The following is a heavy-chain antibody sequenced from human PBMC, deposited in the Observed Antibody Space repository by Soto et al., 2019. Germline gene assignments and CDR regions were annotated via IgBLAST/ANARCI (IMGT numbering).Heavy chain of an antibody. Sequence: GGSLRLSCAASGFTFSSYWMHWVRQAPGKGLVWVSRINSDGSSTSYADSVKGRFTISRDNAKNTLYLQMNSLRAEDTAVYYCARERGRGYGMDVWGQGTTVTVSS. D-gene: IGHD2-15*01. CDR3: ARERGRGYGMDV. J-gene: IGHJ6*02. V-gene: IGHV3-74*01. CDR1: GFTFSSYW. CDR2: INSDGSST.